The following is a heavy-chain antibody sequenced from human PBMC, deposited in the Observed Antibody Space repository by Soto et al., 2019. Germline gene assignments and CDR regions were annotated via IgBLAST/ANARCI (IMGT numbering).Heavy chain of an antibody. D-gene: IGHD5-18*01. CDR2: IFYSGST. CDR3: ARGAADTAWFDS. CDR1: GGSIRSYY. V-gene: IGHV4-59*01. J-gene: IGHJ5*01. Sequence: SETLSLTCTVSGGSIRSYYWTWIRQPPGKGLEWLGYIFYSGSTFYNPSLKSRVTISIHTSKSQFSLQLTSVTAADTAAYYCARGAADTAWFDSWGQGTLVTVSS.